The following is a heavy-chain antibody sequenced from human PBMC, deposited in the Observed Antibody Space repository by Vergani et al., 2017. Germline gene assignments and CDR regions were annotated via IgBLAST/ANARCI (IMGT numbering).Heavy chain of an antibody. CDR1: GGSINPSSSF. Sequence: QLQLQESGPGLVKPSETLSLICTVSGGSINPSSSFWGWIRQSPGKGLEWIGSMYHSGTTYYNPSLKSRATLSVDTSKNQISLQVTSVTAADTAVYYCARHQIGRYTEYWGQGILVTVSS. V-gene: IGHV4-39*01. CDR2: MYHSGTT. CDR3: ARHQIGRYTEY. D-gene: IGHD1-14*01. J-gene: IGHJ4*02.